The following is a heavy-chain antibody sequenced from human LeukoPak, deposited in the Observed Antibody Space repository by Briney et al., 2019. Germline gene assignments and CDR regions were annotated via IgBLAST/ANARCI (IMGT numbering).Heavy chain of an antibody. J-gene: IGHJ1*01. CDR2: IIPILGTA. V-gene: IGHV1-69*13. D-gene: IGHD3-22*01. CDR1: GYTFTSYA. CDR3: AREGEDYYDSSGYPNPRIEYFQH. Sequence: ASVKVSCKASGYTFTSYAMNWVRQAPGQGLEWMGGIIPILGTANYAQKFQGRVTITADESTSTAYMELSSLRSEDTAVYYCAREGEDYYDSSGYPNPRIEYFQHWGQGTLVTVSS.